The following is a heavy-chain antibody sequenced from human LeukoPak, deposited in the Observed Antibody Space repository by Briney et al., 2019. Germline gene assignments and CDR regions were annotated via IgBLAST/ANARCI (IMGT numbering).Heavy chain of an antibody. J-gene: IGHJ3*02. CDR1: GFTFSSYA. D-gene: IGHD2-21*02. V-gene: IGHV3-23*01. Sequence: PGGSLRLSCAASGFTFSSYAMSWVRQAPGKGLEWVSAISGSGGSTYYTDSVKGRFTISRDNSKNTLYLQMNSLRAEDTAVYYCAKDGNYCGGDCPPVAFDIWGQGTMVTVSS. CDR2: ISGSGGST. CDR3: AKDGNYCGGDCPPVAFDI.